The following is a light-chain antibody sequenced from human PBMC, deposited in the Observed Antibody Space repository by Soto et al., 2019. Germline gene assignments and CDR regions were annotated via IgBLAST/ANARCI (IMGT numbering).Light chain of an antibody. J-gene: IGKJ4*01. CDR1: QDIVGR. CDR3: QQLNSYPLT. CDR2: AAS. V-gene: IGKV1-12*01. Sequence: MQMTQSTSSVSSSLADRITITCRSSQDIVGRLAWFQQKPGKAPQYLIQAASILQSGVPSRFSGSGSGTEFTLTISSLQPEDFATYYCQQLNSYPLTFGGGTKVDIK.